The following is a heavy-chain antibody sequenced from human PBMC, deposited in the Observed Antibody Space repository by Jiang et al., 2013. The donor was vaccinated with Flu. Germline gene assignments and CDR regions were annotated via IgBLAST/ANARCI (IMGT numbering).Heavy chain of an antibody. J-gene: IGHJ6*03. Sequence: GSGLVKPSETLSLTCTVSGGSISSYYWSWIRQPPGKGLEWIGYIYYSGSTNYNPSLKSRVTISVDTSKNQFSLKLSSVTAADTAVYYCARAASTYYYYYYMDVWGKGT. V-gene: IGHV4-59*01. D-gene: IGHD2-15*01. CDR3: ARAASTYYYYYYMDV. CDR2: IYYSGST. CDR1: GGSISSYY.